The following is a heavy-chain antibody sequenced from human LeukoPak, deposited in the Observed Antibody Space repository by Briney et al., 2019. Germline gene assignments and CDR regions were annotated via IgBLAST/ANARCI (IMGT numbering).Heavy chain of an antibody. CDR1: GFTVSSNY. Sequence: QTGGSLRLSCAASGFTVSSNYMSWVRQAPGKGLEWVSVIYSGGSTYYADPVKGRFTISRDNSKNTLYLQMNSLRAEDTAVYYCAREVRKAAAGPTRYFQHWGQGTLVTVSS. D-gene: IGHD6-13*01. V-gene: IGHV3-66*01. J-gene: IGHJ1*01. CDR3: AREVRKAAAGPTRYFQH. CDR2: IYSGGST.